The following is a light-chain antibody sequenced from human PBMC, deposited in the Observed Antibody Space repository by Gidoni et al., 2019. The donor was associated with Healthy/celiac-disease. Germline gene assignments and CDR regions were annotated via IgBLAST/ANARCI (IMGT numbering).Light chain of an antibody. Sequence: NFMLTQPHSVSESSGQTVTIPCTGSSGSIASNYVQWYQQRPGTAPTTVIYEDNQRPSGVPARFSGSIDSSSNSASLTISGLKTEDEADYYCQSYDSSNRGVFGGGTKLTVL. J-gene: IGLJ3*02. V-gene: IGLV6-57*02. CDR3: QSYDSSNRGV. CDR1: SGSIASNY. CDR2: EDN.